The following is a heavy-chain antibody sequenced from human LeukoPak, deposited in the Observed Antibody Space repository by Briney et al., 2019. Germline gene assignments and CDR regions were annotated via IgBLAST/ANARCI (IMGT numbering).Heavy chain of an antibody. J-gene: IGHJ4*02. Sequence: GGSLRLSCAASRFTFSSYSMNWVRQAPGKGLEWVSSISSSSSYIYYADSVKGRFTISRDNAKNSLYLQMNSLRAEDTAVYYCARDRGGSSWYDYWGQGTLVTVSS. CDR2: ISSSSSYI. V-gene: IGHV3-21*01. CDR1: RFTFSSYS. D-gene: IGHD6-13*01. CDR3: ARDRGGSSWYDY.